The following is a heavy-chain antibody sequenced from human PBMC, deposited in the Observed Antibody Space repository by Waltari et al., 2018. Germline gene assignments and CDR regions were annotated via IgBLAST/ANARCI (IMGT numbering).Heavy chain of an antibody. D-gene: IGHD6-19*01. CDR3: ATGDIAVAGSYYYYYGMDV. CDR1: GYTLTALS. CDR2: FDPEDGET. Sequence: QVQLVQSGAEVKKPGASVKVSCKVSGYTLTALSMPWVRQAPGKGLEWMGGFDPEDGETIYAQKFQGRVTMTEDTSTDTAYMELSSLRSEDTAVYYCATGDIAVAGSYYYYYGMDVWGQGTTVTVSS. J-gene: IGHJ6*02. V-gene: IGHV1-24*01.